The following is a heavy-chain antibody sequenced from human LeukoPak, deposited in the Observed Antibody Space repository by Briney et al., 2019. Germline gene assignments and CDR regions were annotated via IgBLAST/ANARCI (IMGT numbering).Heavy chain of an antibody. CDR3: ARDLAWGAFDY. CDR1: GFSFSSHG. CDR2: VSPPGGGT. Sequence: GGSLRLSCAGSGFSFSSHGMNWVRQAPGKGLEWLSGVSPPGGGTYYADSVKGRFTISRDDSKNTLSLQMNSLRVEDTAVYYCARDLAWGAFDYWGQGTLVTVSS. V-gene: IGHV3-23*01. D-gene: IGHD7-27*01. J-gene: IGHJ4*02.